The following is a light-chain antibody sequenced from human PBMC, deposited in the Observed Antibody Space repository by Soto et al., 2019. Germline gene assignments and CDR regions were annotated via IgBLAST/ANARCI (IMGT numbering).Light chain of an antibody. CDR1: QSVSTS. J-gene: IGKJ4*01. CDR3: QQYVSSPLT. CDR2: GAS. V-gene: IGKV3-20*01. Sequence: EIVLTQSPGTLSLSPGERATLSCRASQSVSTSLAWYQQKLGQAPRLLIYGASSRASGIPDRFSGSGSGTDFLLTISSLEPEDFAVYYCQQYVSSPLTFGGGTKVEIK.